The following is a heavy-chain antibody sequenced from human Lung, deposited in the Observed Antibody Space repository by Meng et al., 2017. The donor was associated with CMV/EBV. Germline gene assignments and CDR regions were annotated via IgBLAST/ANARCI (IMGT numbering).Heavy chain of an antibody. CDR2: IYNEGRT. J-gene: IGHJ6*02. CDR3: ARLSDPEWLPFAMDV. D-gene: IGHD3-3*01. Sequence: GESLKISCAVSGFIVSDNYISWVRQAPGKGLECVSVIYNEGRTFYVDSVKGRFTISRDNSKNTVYLQMSSLRTDDTAVYFCARLSDPEWLPFAMDVWGQGXTVTFSS. V-gene: IGHV3-66*02. CDR1: GFIVSDNY.